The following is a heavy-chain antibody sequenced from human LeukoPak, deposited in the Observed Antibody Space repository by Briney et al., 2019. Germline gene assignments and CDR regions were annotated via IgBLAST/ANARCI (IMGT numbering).Heavy chain of an antibody. V-gene: IGHV4-34*01. Sequence: SETLSLTCAVYGGSFTIYSWTWIRQPPGKSLEWVGEISPSGNTQYNPSLKSRVTISVDTSKNQFSLKLSSVTAADTAVYYCAREYYGSGSYGVDVWGKGTTVTISS. J-gene: IGHJ6*04. CDR3: AREYYGSGSYGVDV. D-gene: IGHD3-10*01. CDR2: ISPSGNT. CDR1: GGSFTIYS.